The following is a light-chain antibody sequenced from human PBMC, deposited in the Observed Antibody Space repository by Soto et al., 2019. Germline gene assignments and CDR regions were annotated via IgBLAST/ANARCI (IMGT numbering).Light chain of an antibody. CDR3: QPYYQWLSYT. Sequence: EIVMTQSPLTLSASPGERASFSCRASQSVGSNIAWYQQKPGQSPRLLVYDASTRATAIPARFSGSGSGTEFTLTINTLQPEDFAVYYCQPYYQWLSYTFGQGTKVDI. V-gene: IGKV3-15*01. J-gene: IGKJ2*01. CDR2: DAS. CDR1: QSVGSN.